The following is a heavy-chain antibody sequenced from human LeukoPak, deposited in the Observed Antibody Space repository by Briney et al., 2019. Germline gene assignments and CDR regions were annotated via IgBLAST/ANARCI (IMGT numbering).Heavy chain of an antibody. CDR2: IIPIFGTA. J-gene: IGHJ4*02. Sequence: SVKVSCKASGGTFSSYAISWVRQAPGQGLEWMGGIIPIFGTANYAQKFQGRVTITSDESTSTAYMELSSLRSEDTAVYYCARDLMITFGGVIVNELDYWGQGTLVTVSS. D-gene: IGHD3-16*02. V-gene: IGHV1-69*13. CDR3: ARDLMITFGGVIVNELDY. CDR1: GGTFSSYA.